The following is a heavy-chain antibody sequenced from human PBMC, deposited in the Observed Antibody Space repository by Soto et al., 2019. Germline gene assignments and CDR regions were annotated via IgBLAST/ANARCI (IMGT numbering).Heavy chain of an antibody. D-gene: IGHD2-15*01. CDR3: AREIRYCGGGSCYTVGAFDI. CDR1: GFTFSDYY. CDR2: ISSSSSDI. J-gene: IGHJ3*02. Sequence: EVQLVESGGGLVKPGGSLRLSCAASGFTFSDYYINWVRQAPGKGLEWVSSISSSSSDIYYADSVKGRFTVSRDNAKNSLSLQMNSLRAEVTAVYYCAREIRYCGGGSCYTVGAFDIWGQGTMVTVSS. V-gene: IGHV3-21*01.